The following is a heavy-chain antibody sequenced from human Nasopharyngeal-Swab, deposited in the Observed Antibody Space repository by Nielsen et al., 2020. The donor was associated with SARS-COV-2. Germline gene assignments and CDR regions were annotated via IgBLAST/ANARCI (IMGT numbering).Heavy chain of an antibody. CDR3: ARERELQSHQHYYYMDV. CDR2: SNAGSGQT. V-gene: IGHV1-3*01. D-gene: IGHD2-2*01. Sequence: ASVKVSCKASGYTFVNYAIEWVRQAPAQRSEWMGWSNAGSGQTRYSQTFQHRVTITRDTSASTVYMALSSLRPEDTAVYYCARERELQSHQHYYYMDVWGKGTTVAVSS. CDR1: GYTFVNYA. J-gene: IGHJ6*03.